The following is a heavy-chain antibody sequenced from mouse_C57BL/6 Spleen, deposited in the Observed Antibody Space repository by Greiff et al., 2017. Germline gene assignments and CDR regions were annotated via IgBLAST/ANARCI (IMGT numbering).Heavy chain of an antibody. J-gene: IGHJ4*01. V-gene: IGHV1-26*01. CDR3: ARGEWLLAMDY. Sequence: EVQLQQSGPELVKPGASVKISCKASGYTFTDYYMNWVKQSPGKSLEWIGDLNPNNGGTSYNQKFKGKATLTVDKSSSTAYIELRSLTSEDSAVYYCARGEWLLAMDYWGQGTSVTVSS. D-gene: IGHD2-3*01. CDR2: LNPNNGGT. CDR1: GYTFTDYY.